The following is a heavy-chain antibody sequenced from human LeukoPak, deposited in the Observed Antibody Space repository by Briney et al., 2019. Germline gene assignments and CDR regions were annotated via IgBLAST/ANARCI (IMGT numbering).Heavy chain of an antibody. Sequence: GGSLRLSCVASGFTFSSYGMHWVRQAPGKGLEWVAVISYDGSNKYYADSVKGRFTISRDNSKNTLYLQMNSLRAEDTAVYYCAKSDYDFWSGYYPRYYYYGMDVWGQGTTVTVSS. CDR3: AKSDYDFWSGYYPRYYYYGMDV. D-gene: IGHD3-3*01. J-gene: IGHJ6*02. CDR2: ISYDGSNK. CDR1: GFTFSSYG. V-gene: IGHV3-30*18.